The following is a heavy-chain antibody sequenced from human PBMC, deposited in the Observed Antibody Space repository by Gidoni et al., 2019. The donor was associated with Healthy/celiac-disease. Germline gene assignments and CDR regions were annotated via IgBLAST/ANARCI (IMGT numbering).Heavy chain of an antibody. CDR1: GGTFSSYA. CDR2: IIPIFGTA. CDR3: ARGSHSYGMDV. V-gene: IGHV1-69*01. J-gene: IGHJ6*02. Sequence: QLQPVQARAELTKPGSSVKVSCRASGGTFSSYALSWVRQAPGQGLEWMGGIIPIFGTANYAQKFQGRVTITADESTSTAYMELSSLRSEDTAVYYCARGSHSYGMDVWGQGTTVTVSS.